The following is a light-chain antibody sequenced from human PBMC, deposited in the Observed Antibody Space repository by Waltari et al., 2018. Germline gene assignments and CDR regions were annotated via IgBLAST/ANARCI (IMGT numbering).Light chain of an antibody. CDR3: QAWDSSTVV. V-gene: IGLV3-1*01. Sequence: SYELTQPPSVSVSPGQTATITCSGDKVGDKYVCWYQQKPGQSPVVVIFQDTKRPSGIPERFSGSNSGNTATLIINGTQAMDEADYYCQAWDSSTVVFGGGTKLTVL. J-gene: IGLJ3*02. CDR1: KVGDKY. CDR2: QDT.